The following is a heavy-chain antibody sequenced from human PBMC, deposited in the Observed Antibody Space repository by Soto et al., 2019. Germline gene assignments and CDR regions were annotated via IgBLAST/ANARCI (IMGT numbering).Heavy chain of an antibody. CDR3: AREAYSSGWYSDV. V-gene: IGHV5-51*01. CDR2: IYPGDSDT. Sequence: ESLKISCKGSGYSFTSYWIGSVRQMPGKGLEWMGIIYPGDSDTRYSPSFQGQVTISADKSISTAYLQWSSLKASDTAMYYCAREAYSSGWYSDVWGKGTTVTVSS. CDR1: GYSFTSYW. J-gene: IGHJ6*04. D-gene: IGHD6-19*01.